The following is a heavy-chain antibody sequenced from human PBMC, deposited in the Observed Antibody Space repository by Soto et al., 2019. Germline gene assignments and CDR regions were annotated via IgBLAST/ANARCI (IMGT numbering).Heavy chain of an antibody. V-gene: IGHV4-59*01. J-gene: IGHJ4*02. CDR2: IYYSGST. CDR3: ARVGGLAARTFDY. CDR1: GGSISDFY. D-gene: IGHD6-6*01. Sequence: SLTCTVSGGSISDFYWSWIRQPPGKGLEWIGYIYYSGSTNYNPSLKSRVTISVDTPKNQFSLNLRSMSPADTAVYYCARVGGLAARTFDYWGPGTLVTVSS.